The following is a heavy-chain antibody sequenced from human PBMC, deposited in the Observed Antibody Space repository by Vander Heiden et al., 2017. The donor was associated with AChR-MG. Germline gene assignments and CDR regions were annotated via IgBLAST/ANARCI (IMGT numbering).Heavy chain of an antibody. CDR3: ARDYSLRYFDWSPFY. D-gene: IGHD3-9*01. Sequence: QVQLVESGGGVVQSGRSLRLSCAASGFPFSTYAMHWVRQAPGKGLEWVAVMLYDGSSTYYADSVKGRFTISRDNSKNTLYLQLNSLRAEDTAVYYCARDYSLRYFDWSPFYWGQGTMVTVSS. CDR2: MLYDGSST. CDR1: GFPFSTYA. V-gene: IGHV3-30*04. J-gene: IGHJ4*02.